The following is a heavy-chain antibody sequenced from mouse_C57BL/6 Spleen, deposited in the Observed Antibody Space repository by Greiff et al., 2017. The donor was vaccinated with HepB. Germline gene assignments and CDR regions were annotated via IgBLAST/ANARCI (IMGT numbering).Heavy chain of an antibody. CDR2: INSDGGST. CDR3: ARQDDGYPVAY. Sequence: DVMLVESGGGLVQPGESLKLSCESTEYEFPSHDMSWVRKTPAKRLELVAAINSDGGSTYYPDTMERRFIISRDNTKKTLYLQMSSLRSEDTALYYCARQDDGYPVAYWGQGTLVTVAA. CDR1: EYEFPSHD. V-gene: IGHV5-2*01. J-gene: IGHJ3*01. D-gene: IGHD2-3*01.